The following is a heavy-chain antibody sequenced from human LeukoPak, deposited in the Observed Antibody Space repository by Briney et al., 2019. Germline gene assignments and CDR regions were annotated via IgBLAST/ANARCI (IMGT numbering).Heavy chain of an antibody. V-gene: IGHV3-23*01. CDR2: ISGSGGST. CDR3: AKDGLAAAGHEWFDP. J-gene: IGHJ5*02. D-gene: IGHD6-13*01. CDR1: GFTFSSYG. Sequence: PGGSLRLSCAASGFTFSSYGMSWVRQAPGKGLEWVSAISGSGGSTYYADSVKGRFTISRDNSKNTLYLQMNSLRAEDTAVYYCAKDGLAAAGHEWFDPGAREPWSPSPQ.